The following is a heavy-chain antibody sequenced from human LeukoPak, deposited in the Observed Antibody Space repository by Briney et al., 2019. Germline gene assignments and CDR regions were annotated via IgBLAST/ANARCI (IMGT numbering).Heavy chain of an antibody. V-gene: IGHV4-34*01. D-gene: IGHD5-12*01. CDR2: INHSGST. Sequence: PSETLSLTCAVYGGSFSGYYWSWVRQPPGKGLEWIGEINHSGSTNYNPSLNSRVTLSVHTSKTHFSLQLSSVTAADTAVYYCARRGAGSGYADYWGQGTLVTVSS. CDR1: GGSFSGYY. J-gene: IGHJ4*02. CDR3: ARRGAGSGYADY.